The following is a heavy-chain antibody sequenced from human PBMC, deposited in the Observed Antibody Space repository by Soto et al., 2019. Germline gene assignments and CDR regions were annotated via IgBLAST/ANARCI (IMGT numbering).Heavy chain of an antibody. V-gene: IGHV1-69*13. CDR1: GYTFTSYD. CDR2: IIPIFGTA. CDR3: ARGDVVVPAAIPFRRAYYYYGMDV. Sequence: SVKVSCKASGYTFTSYDINWVRQAPGQGLEWMGGIIPIFGTANYAQKFQGRVTITADESTSTAYMELSSLRSEDTAVYYCARGDVVVPAAIPFRRAYYYYGMDVWGQGTTVTVSS. J-gene: IGHJ6*02. D-gene: IGHD2-2*02.